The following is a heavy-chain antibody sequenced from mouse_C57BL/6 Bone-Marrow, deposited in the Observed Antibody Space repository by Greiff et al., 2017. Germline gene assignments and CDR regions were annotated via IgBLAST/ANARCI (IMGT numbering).Heavy chain of an antibody. CDR2: ISDGGSYT. V-gene: IGHV5-4*01. D-gene: IGHD3-3*01. CDR1: GFTFSSYA. Sequence: EVQLVESGGGLVKPGGSLKLSCAASGFTFSSYAMSWVRQTPEKRLEWVATISDGGSYTYYPDNVKGRFTISRDNAKNNLYLQMSHLKSEDTAMYYCAREEGGRGAWFAYWGQGTLVTVSA. CDR3: AREEGGRGAWFAY. J-gene: IGHJ3*01.